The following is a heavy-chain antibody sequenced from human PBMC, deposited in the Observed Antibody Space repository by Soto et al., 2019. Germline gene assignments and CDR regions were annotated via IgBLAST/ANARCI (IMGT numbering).Heavy chain of an antibody. D-gene: IGHD2-21*01. J-gene: IGHJ3*02. CDR2: IYWNDDK. CDR3: AHRSGHTAAFDI. Sequence: SGPTLVNPTQTLTLTCTFSGFSLSTSGVGVGWIRQPPGRALEWLALIYWNDDKRYSPSLKSRLTITKDTSKNQVVLTMTNMDPVDTATYYCAHRSGHTAAFDIWGQGTMVTVSS. V-gene: IGHV2-5*01. CDR1: GFSLSTSGVG.